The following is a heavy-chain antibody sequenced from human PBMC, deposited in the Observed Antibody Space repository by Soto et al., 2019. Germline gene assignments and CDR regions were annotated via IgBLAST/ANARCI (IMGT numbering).Heavy chain of an antibody. V-gene: IGHV5-51*01. Sequence: GESLKISCMGSGYKVSTWHNFTSYWIAXVRQMPGEGLEWMGIIYPGDSDTRYSPSFQGQVTISADKSINSVYLQWSSLKASDTATYYCARLGFNYDFLSGYYNVHHYYGIVAWGQGTTVTVS. CDR1: GYKVSTWHNFTSYW. CDR2: IYPGDSDT. CDR3: ARLGFNYDFLSGYYNVHHYYGIVA. D-gene: IGHD3-3*01. J-gene: IGHJ6*02.